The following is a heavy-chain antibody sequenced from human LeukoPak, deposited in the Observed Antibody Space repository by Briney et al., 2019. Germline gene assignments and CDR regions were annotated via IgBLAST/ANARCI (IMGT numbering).Heavy chain of an antibody. CDR1: GGSISSSSYY. J-gene: IGHJ5*02. D-gene: IGHD3-10*01. CDR2: IYYSGST. V-gene: IGHV4-39*07. Sequence: KPSETLSLTCTVSGGSISSSSYYWGWIRQPPGKGLEWIGSIYYSGSTYCNPSLKSRVTISVDTSKNQFSLKLSSVTAADTAVYYCARGGAMFTMVRADDNWFDPWGQGTLVTVSS. CDR3: ARGGAMFTMVRADDNWFDP.